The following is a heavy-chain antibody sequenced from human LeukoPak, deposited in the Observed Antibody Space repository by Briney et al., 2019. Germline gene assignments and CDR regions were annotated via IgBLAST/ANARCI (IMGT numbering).Heavy chain of an antibody. CDR3: AGLSTYYYDTSGYSD. J-gene: IGHJ4*02. D-gene: IGHD3-22*01. V-gene: IGHV4-59*01. CDR2: IYYSGST. Sequence: SETLSLTCTVSGGSISSYYWSWIRQPPGKGLEWIGYIYYSGSTNYNPSLKSRVTISVDTSKNQFSLKLSSVTAADTAVYYCAGLSTYYYDTSGYSDWGQGTLVTVSS. CDR1: GGSISSYY.